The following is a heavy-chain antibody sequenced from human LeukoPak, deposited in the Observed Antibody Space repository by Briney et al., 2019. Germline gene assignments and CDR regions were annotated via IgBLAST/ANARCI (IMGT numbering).Heavy chain of an antibody. V-gene: IGHV3-7*03. CDR1: GFTFSESW. D-gene: IGHD6-13*01. CDR2: IKQDGSEK. Sequence: GGSLRLSCVVSGFTFSESWMSWVRQAPGKGLEWVANIKQDGSEKYYVDSVKGRFTISRDNAKNSLYLQMNSLRAEDTAVYYCARGYFWYPRAFDIWGQGTMVTVSS. CDR3: ARGYFWYPRAFDI. J-gene: IGHJ3*02.